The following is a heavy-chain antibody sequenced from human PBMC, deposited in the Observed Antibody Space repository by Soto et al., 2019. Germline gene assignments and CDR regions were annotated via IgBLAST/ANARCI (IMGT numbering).Heavy chain of an antibody. CDR1: GFTFSSYS. CDR2: ISSSSSTI. CDR3: ARQGYAAGFDY. Sequence: GGSLRLSCAASGFTFSSYSMNWVRQAPGKGLEWVSYISSSSSTIYYADSVKGRFTIFRDNAKNSLYLQMNSRRDEDTAVYYCARQGYAAGFDYWGQGTLVTVSS. V-gene: IGHV3-48*02. D-gene: IGHD2-15*01. J-gene: IGHJ4*02.